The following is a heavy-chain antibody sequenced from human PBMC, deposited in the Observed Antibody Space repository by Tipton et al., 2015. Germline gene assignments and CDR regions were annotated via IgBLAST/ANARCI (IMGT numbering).Heavy chain of an antibody. CDR1: GGSISNNNYH. D-gene: IGHD2-2*01. Sequence: GLGKPSETLSLACIVSGGSISNNNYHGAWIRQPPGKGLEWIASIFYSGTTYYRPSLESRATISVDTSKNQFSLRPNSVTAADTAVYYCSAEITSTSWNWGQGTLVTVSS. V-gene: IGHV4-39*01. J-gene: IGHJ4*02. CDR2: IFYSGTT. CDR3: SAEITSTSWN.